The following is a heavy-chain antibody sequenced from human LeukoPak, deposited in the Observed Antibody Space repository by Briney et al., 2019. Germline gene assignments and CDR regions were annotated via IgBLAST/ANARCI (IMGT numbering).Heavy chain of an antibody. Sequence: GESLSLTCAASGFTFSNSAMTWVRQPPGKGLEWVSAINGSGGSTYYAAPVKRRFTISRDNSKNTLFLQMNSLRAEDTAVYYCAKEAVMCTSTSCYDYWGQGTLVTVSS. D-gene: IGHD2-2*01. CDR3: AKEAVMCTSTSCYDY. J-gene: IGHJ4*02. CDR1: GFTFSNSA. CDR2: INGSGGST. V-gene: IGHV3-23*01.